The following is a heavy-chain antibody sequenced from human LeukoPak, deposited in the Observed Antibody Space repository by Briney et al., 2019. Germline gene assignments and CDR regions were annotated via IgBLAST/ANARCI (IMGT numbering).Heavy chain of an antibody. D-gene: IGHD6-19*01. Sequence: SETLSLTCTVSGGSISSYYWSWIRQPPGKGLEWIGYIYYSGSTNYNPSLKSRVTISVDTSKNQFSLKLSSVTAADTAVYYCARDPVAGASVFDYWGQGTLVTVSS. J-gene: IGHJ4*02. CDR1: GGSISSYY. CDR2: IYYSGST. CDR3: ARDPVAGASVFDY. V-gene: IGHV4-59*01.